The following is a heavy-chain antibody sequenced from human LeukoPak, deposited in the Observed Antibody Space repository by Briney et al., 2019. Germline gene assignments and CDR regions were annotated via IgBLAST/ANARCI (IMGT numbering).Heavy chain of an antibody. CDR2: MSAYNGNT. V-gene: IGHV1-18*01. CDR3: ARRRGLDNLNYGFSLYYFDY. D-gene: IGHD1-7*01. J-gene: IGHJ4*02. CDR1: GYTFTSYG. Sequence: ASVKVSCKASGYTFTSYGISWVRQAPGQGLEWMGWMSAYNGNTNYAQKLQGRVTMTTDTSTSTAYMELWSLRSDDTAVYYRARRRGLDNLNYGFSLYYFDYWGQGTLVTVSS.